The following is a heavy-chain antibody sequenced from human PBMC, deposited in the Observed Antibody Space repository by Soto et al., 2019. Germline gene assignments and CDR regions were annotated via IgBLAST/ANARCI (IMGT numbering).Heavy chain of an antibody. D-gene: IGHD1-7*01. V-gene: IGHV3-74*01. CDR2: INSDGSNI. CDR1: GFTFTHYR. Sequence: GGSLRLSCVASGFTFTHYRIHWVRQAPGKGLEWVARINSDGSNINYADSVKGRFTISRDNSKNTVFLQMHSLTDDDSALYFCARAGDWNYVQDFWGQGTLVTVSS. CDR3: ARAGDWNYVQDF. J-gene: IGHJ4*02.